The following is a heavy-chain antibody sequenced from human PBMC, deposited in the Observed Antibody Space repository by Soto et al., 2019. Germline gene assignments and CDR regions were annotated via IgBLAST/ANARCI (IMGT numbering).Heavy chain of an antibody. CDR1: GFTFSSYG. J-gene: IGHJ6*02. Sequence: QVQLVESGGGVVQPGRSLRLSCAASGFTFSSYGMHWVRQAPGKGLEWVAVISHDGSNKYYADSVKGRFTISRDNSKNXLYLQMNSLRAEDTAVYYCARAKYSSSWYSYGMDVWGQGTTVTVSS. D-gene: IGHD6-13*01. CDR3: ARAKYSSSWYSYGMDV. CDR2: ISHDGSNK. V-gene: IGHV3-30*03.